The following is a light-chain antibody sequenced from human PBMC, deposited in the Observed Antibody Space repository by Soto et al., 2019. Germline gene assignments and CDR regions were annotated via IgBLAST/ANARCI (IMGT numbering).Light chain of an antibody. V-gene: IGKV3-20*01. Sequence: EIVLAQSPGTLSFSPGERATLSCRSSQSVTNSFLACYQQKPVQAPRLLIYGASSRATGIPDRFSGSGSGTDFTLTTSRLEPEDFAVYYCQQYDNSPITFGQGTRLEIK. CDR1: QSVTNSF. CDR3: QQYDNSPIT. CDR2: GAS. J-gene: IGKJ5*01.